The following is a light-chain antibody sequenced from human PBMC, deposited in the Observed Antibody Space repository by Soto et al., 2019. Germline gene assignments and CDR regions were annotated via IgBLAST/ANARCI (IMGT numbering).Light chain of an antibody. V-gene: IGLV2-14*01. CDR3: SSYTSSSTLVV. CDR1: SSDVGGYNY. J-gene: IGLJ2*01. CDR2: DVS. Sequence: QSALTQPASVSGSPGQSITISCTGTSSDVGGYNYVSWYQQHPGKAPKLMIYDVSNRPSGVSNLFSGSKSGNTASLTISGLQAEDEADYYCSSYTSSSTLVVFGGGTKLTV.